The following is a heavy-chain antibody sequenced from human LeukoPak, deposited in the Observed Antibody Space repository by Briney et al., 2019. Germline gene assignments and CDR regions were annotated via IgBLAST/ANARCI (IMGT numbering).Heavy chain of an antibody. CDR1: GGSISSYY. D-gene: IGHD4-17*01. V-gene: IGHV4-59*01. CDR2: IYYSGST. J-gene: IGHJ4*02. Sequence: SETLSLTCSVSGGSISSYYWSWIRQPPGKGLEGIGYIYYSGSTHYNPSLKSRVTISADTSKNQFSLKLNSVTAADTAVYYCAGGRTTVTDLDYWGQGTLVTVSS. CDR3: AGGRTTVTDLDY.